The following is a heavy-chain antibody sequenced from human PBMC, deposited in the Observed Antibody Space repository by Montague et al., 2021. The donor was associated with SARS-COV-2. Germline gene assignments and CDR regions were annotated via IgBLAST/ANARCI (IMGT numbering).Heavy chain of an antibody. CDR1: GGSFSGYY. V-gene: IGHV4-34*01. Sequence: SETLSLTCAVYGGSFSGYYWSWIRQPPGKGLEWIGEINHSGNTNYNPSLKSRVTISVDTSKNQFSLKLSSVTAADTAVYYCAIPMVRGFSCACDIWGQGTMVTVSS. J-gene: IGHJ3*02. CDR2: INHSGNT. CDR3: AIPMVRGFSCACDI. D-gene: IGHD3-10*01.